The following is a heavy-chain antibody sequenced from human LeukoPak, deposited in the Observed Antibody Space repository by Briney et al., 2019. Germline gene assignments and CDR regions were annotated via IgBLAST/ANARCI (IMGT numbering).Heavy chain of an antibody. CDR3: ARAGSGSYYIYYYYYMDV. V-gene: IGHV3-7*01. Sequence: PGGSLRLSCAASGFTFSSYWMSWVRQAPGKGLEWVANIKQDGSGKYYVDSVKGRFTISRDNAKNSLYLQMNSLRAEDTAVYYCARAGSGSYYIYYYYYMDVWGKGTTVTVSS. CDR2: IKQDGSGK. CDR1: GFTFSSYW. J-gene: IGHJ6*03. D-gene: IGHD3-10*01.